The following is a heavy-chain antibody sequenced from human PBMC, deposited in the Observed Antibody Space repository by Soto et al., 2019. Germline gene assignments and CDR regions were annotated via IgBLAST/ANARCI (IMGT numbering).Heavy chain of an antibody. Sequence: PSETLSLTCTVSGGSISSGGYYWSWIRHHPGKGLEWIGYIYYSGSTYYNPSLKSRVTISVDTSKNQFSLKLSSVTAADTAVYYCARGRLKASYYDILTGYPLDAFDIWGQGTMVTVSS. V-gene: IGHV4-31*03. CDR1: GGSISSGGYY. D-gene: IGHD3-9*01. J-gene: IGHJ3*02. CDR3: ARGRLKASYYDILTGYPLDAFDI. CDR2: IYYSGST.